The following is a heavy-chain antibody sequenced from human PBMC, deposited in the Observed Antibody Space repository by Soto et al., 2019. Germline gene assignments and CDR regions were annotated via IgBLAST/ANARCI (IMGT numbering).Heavy chain of an antibody. V-gene: IGHV1-69*06. CDR1: GRTFSSSA. CDR2: IIPIFGTE. Sequence: SVNVPCKASGRTFSSSAISCLRQAPGQGVEWMGGIIPIFGTENYAQKFQGRVTITADKSTSTAYMELSSLRSEDTAVYYCGREAVAGKALDDWGQGCLVTVSS. D-gene: IGHD6-19*01. CDR3: GREAVAGKALDD. J-gene: IGHJ4*02.